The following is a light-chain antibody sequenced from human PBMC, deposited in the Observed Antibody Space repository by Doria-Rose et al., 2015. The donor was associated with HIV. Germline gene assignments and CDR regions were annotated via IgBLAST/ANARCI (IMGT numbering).Light chain of an antibody. J-gene: IGKJ5*01. CDR2: DAS. Sequence: TQSPGTLSLSPGERATLSCRASQRVKSSYLAWYQPQPGQAPRLIIYDASTRATCIPDRFSGSASGTVFTLTISRLEPEDVAVYYCQQYGTSRGTFGQGTRLEIK. V-gene: IGKV3-20*01. CDR3: QQYGTSRGT. CDR1: QRVKSSY.